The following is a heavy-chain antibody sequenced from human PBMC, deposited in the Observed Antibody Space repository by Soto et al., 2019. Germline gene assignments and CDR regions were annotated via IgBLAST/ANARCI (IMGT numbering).Heavy chain of an antibody. D-gene: IGHD2-21*02. CDR2: IKQDGSEK. V-gene: IGHV3-7*01. Sequence: GGSLRLSCAASGFTFSSYWMSWVRQAPGKGLEWVANIKQDGSEKYYVDSVKGRFTISRDNAKNTLYLEMNSLTVEDTGVFYCVKDRDRTWSFDYWGQGTLVTVSS. J-gene: IGHJ4*02. CDR3: VKDRDRTWSFDY. CDR1: GFTFSSYW.